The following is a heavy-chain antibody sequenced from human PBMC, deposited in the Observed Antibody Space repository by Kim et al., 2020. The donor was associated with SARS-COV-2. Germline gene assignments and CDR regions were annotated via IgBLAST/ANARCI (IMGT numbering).Heavy chain of an antibody. J-gene: IGHJ4*02. Sequence: ASLQVSCKASGYTFTSYGISWLRQAPGQGLSWMGWLSVYHANTNYAQNLQDRLTMTTEPSTSTAYMELRSLPSDDPAVYYCARDPAEDSSGEAAEEGGQGKRVTVSS. V-gene: IGHV1-18*01. CDR3: ARDPAEDSSGEAAEE. D-gene: IGHD3-22*01. CDR1: GYTFTSYG. CDR2: LSVYHANT.